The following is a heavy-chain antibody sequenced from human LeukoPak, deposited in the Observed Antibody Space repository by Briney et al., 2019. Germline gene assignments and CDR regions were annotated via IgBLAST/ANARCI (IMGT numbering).Heavy chain of an antibody. V-gene: IGHV1-24*01. CDR2: FDPEDGET. Sequence: GASVTVSFTVSGYTLTELSMHWVRQAPGKGLEWMGGFDPEDGETIYAQKFQGRVTMTEDTSTDTAYMELSSLRSEDTAVYYCATDYYDSSNYWGQGTLVTVSS. D-gene: IGHD3-22*01. CDR1: GYTLTELS. J-gene: IGHJ4*02. CDR3: ATDYYDSSNY.